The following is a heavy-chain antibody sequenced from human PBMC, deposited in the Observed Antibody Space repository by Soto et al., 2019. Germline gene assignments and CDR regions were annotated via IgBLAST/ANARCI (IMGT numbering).Heavy chain of an antibody. V-gene: IGHV1-18*01. CDR3: AREGRGKKAGYNGLVSLGY. CDR1: GYSFTTYG. J-gene: IGHJ4*02. Sequence: QVQLVQSGAEVKKPGASVRVSCKASGYSFTTYGVTWVRQAPGQGLEWMGWISTYNGDTRVAQQHQGRVTLTTDTSTNAAHMELRSLRSDDTAIYYCAREGRGKKAGYNGLVSLGYWGQGTPVTVSS. CDR2: ISTYNGDT. D-gene: IGHD2-2*02.